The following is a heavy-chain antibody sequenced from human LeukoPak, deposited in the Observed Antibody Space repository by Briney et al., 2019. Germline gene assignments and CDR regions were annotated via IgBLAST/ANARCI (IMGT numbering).Heavy chain of an antibody. CDR1: GFTFSSYA. V-gene: IGHV3-23*01. CDR2: ISGSGGST. J-gene: IGHJ3*02. D-gene: IGHD5-18*01. CDR3: AKDQLTGGYNYGYGTFDI. Sequence: PGGSLRLSCAASGFTFSSYAMSWVRQAPGKGLEWVSAISGSGGSTYYADSVKGRFTISRDNSKNTLYLQMNSLRAEDTAVYYCAKDQLTGGYNYGYGTFDILGQGTMVTVSS.